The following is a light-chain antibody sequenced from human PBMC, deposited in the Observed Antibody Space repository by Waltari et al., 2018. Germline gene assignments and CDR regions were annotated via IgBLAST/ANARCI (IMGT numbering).Light chain of an antibody. CDR2: DVS. Sequence: QSALTQPASVSGSPGQSITMSCTGTSSDIGAYNYVSWYQQHPGKAPKLMIYDVSNRPSGVSNRFSGSKSGNTASLTISGLRAEDEADYYCSSYSDSSTLVVFGGGTKLTVL. J-gene: IGLJ3*02. V-gene: IGLV2-14*03. CDR3: SSYSDSSTLVV. CDR1: SSDIGAYNY.